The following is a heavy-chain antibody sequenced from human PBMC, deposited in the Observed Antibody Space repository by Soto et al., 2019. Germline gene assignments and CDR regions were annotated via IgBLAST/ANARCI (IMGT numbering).Heavy chain of an antibody. V-gene: IGHV4-31*03. CDR3: ARVQYAFLEGNWFDP. CDR1: GGSINSGGFY. Sequence: PSETLSLTFTVSGGSINSGGFYWSWIRQHPGKGLEWIGYIYYSGSTYYNPSLKSRVIISVDTSKNQFSLRLRSVTAEDTAVYYCARVQYAFLEGNWFDPWGQGTLVTVSS. CDR2: IYYSGST. J-gene: IGHJ5*02. D-gene: IGHD1-1*01.